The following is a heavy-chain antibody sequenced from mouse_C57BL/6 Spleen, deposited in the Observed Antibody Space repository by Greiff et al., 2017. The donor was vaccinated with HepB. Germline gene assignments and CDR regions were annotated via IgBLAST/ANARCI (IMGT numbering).Heavy chain of an antibody. CDR3: ARRGYYDGGAMDY. J-gene: IGHJ4*01. D-gene: IGHD1-1*01. Sequence: EVQLQQSGPVLVKPGASVKMSCKASGYTFTDYYMNWVKQSHGKSLEWIGVINPYNGGTSYNQKFKGKATLTVDKSSSTAYMELNSLTSEDSAVYYCARRGYYDGGAMDYWGQGTSVTVSS. CDR1: GYTFTDYY. CDR2: INPYNGGT. V-gene: IGHV1-19*01.